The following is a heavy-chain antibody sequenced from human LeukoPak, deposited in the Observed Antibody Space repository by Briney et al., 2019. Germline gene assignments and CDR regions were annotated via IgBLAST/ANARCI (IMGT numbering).Heavy chain of an antibody. CDR2: IWYDGSNK. CDR1: GFTFSSYG. Sequence: GGSLRLSCAASGFTFSSYGMHWVRQAPGKGLEWVAVIWYDGSNKYYADSVKGRFTIPRDNSKNTLYLQMNSLRAEDTAVYYCARDSYYSGSYYNYWGQGTLVTVSS. CDR3: ARDSYYSGSYYNY. D-gene: IGHD1-26*01. V-gene: IGHV3-33*01. J-gene: IGHJ4*02.